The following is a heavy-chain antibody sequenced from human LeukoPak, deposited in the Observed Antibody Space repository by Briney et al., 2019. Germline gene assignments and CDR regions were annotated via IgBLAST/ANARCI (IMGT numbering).Heavy chain of an antibody. D-gene: IGHD1-26*01. V-gene: IGHV3-23*01. CDR2: ISGTGDTT. CDR3: AKDAQGASRPRDYFDY. CDR1: GFTFSSYA. J-gene: IGHJ4*02. Sequence: GGSLRLSCAASGFTFSSYAMTWVRQAPGTGLQWVSAISGTGDTTYYADSVKGRFTISRDNSKNTLYLQMNSLRAEDTAIYYCAKDAQGASRPRDYFDYWGQGTMVTVSS.